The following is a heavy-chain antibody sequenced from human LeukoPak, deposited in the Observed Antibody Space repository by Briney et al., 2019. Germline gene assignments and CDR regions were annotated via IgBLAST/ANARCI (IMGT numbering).Heavy chain of an antibody. V-gene: IGHV1-8*01. CDR2: MNPNSGNT. CDR3: ARALGGADAFDI. CDR1: GYTFISYD. D-gene: IGHD3-16*01. Sequence: ASVKVSCKASGYTFISYDINWVRQATGQGLEWMGWMNPNSGNTGYAQKFQGRVTMTRNTSISTAYMELSSLRSEDTAVYYCARALGGADAFDIWGQGTMVTVSS. J-gene: IGHJ3*02.